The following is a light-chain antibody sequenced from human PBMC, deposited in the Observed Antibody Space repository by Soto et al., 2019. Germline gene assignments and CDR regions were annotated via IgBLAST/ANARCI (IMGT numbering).Light chain of an antibody. CDR2: DAY. CDR1: QTVDRY. Sequence: EGVLTQSPDTLSFSPGETATLSCRASQTVDRYVAWYQQKVGQAPRLPIYDAYTRATGVGARFTGSGSTTDSSLTITSLEPEDFAVYYCQQRGKWPSTFGPGTKVDIK. CDR3: QQRGKWPST. V-gene: IGKV3-11*01. J-gene: IGKJ2*02.